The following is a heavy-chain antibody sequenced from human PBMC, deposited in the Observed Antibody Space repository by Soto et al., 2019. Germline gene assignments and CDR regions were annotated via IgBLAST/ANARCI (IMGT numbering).Heavy chain of an antibody. D-gene: IGHD1-1*01. CDR3: ARGRYGDY. CDR2: ISAHNGNT. Sequence: QVHLLQSGAEVKKPGASVKVSCKGSGYAFTTYGITWVRQAPGQGLEGMGWISAHNGNTNYAQKLQGRVTVTRDTSTSTAYMELRRLRSDDTAVYYCARGRYGDYWGQGALVTVSS. J-gene: IGHJ4*02. CDR1: GYAFTTYG. V-gene: IGHV1-18*01.